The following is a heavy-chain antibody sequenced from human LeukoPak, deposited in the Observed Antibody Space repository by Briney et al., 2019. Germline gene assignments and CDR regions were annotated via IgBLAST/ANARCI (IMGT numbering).Heavy chain of an antibody. J-gene: IGHJ4*02. CDR1: GGSVSSGGYY. V-gene: IGHV4-31*03. Sequence: SQTLSLTCTVSGGSVSSGGYYWSWICQHPGKGLEWIGYIYHSGSTYCNPSLRSRVTISVDTSKNQFSLKLSSVTAADTAVYYCARARGYSYGYYFDYWGQGTLVTVSS. CDR2: IYHSGST. D-gene: IGHD5-18*01. CDR3: ARARGYSYGYYFDY.